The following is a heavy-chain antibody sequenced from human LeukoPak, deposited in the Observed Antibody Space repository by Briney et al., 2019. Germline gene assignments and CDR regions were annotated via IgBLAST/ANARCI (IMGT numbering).Heavy chain of an antibody. CDR1: GFTVSNSF. V-gene: IGHV3-9*01. J-gene: IGHJ4*02. D-gene: IGHD6-13*01. CDR3: AKGRSSWYSGNFDY. Sequence: PGGSLRLSCAASGFTVSNSFMTWVRQAPGKGLEWVSGISWNSGSIGYADSVKGRFTISRDNAKNSLYLQMNSLRAEDTALYYCAKGRSSWYSGNFDYWGQGTLVTVSS. CDR2: ISWNSGSI.